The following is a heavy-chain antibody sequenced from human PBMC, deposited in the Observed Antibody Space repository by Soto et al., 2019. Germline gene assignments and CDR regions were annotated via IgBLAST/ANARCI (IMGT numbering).Heavy chain of an antibody. J-gene: IGHJ6*02. Sequence: QVQLVQSGAEVKKPGSSVKVSCKASGGTFSSYAISWVRQAPGQGLEWMGGIIPIFGTANYEQKFQGRVTITADESTITAYMELSSLRSEDTSVYYCARRCSSTSCYTYFYYYGMDVWGQGTTVTVSS. D-gene: IGHD2-2*02. V-gene: IGHV1-69*01. CDR1: GGTFSSYA. CDR2: IIPIFGTA. CDR3: ARRCSSTSCYTYFYYYGMDV.